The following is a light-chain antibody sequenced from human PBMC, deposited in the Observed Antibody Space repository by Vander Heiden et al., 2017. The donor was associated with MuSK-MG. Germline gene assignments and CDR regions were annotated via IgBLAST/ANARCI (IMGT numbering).Light chain of an antibody. CDR3: QQDNGNSQKT. CDR1: QSISTR. V-gene: IGKV1-5*01. Sequence: DIQMTQSPSTLSASVGDRVTITCRASQSISTRLAWYQQKPGKAPKLLIYDTSNLQNGVPSTFSGGGYGTKFTLTISSVQPDDFATYYCQQDNGNSQKTFGQGTKVEIK. J-gene: IGKJ1*01. CDR2: DTS.